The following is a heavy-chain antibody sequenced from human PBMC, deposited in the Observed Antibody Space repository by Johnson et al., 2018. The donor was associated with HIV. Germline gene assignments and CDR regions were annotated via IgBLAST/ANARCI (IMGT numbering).Heavy chain of an antibody. J-gene: IGHJ3*02. CDR3: ARQGGANDAFDI. V-gene: IGHV3-23*04. CDR1: GFTFSSYA. D-gene: IGHD1-26*01. CDR2: ISGSDGAT. Sequence: MLLVESGGGVVQPGRSLRLSCVASGFTFSSYAMNWVRQAPGKGLEWVSSISGSDGATYYAVSVKGRFTISTDNSNNSLYLQMNSLSAGDTAVYYCARQGGANDAFDIWGQGTMVTVSS.